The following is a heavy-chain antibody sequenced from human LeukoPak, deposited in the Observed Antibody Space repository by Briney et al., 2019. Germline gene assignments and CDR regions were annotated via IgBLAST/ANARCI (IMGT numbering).Heavy chain of an antibody. V-gene: IGHV4-39*07. CDR1: GGSISSYY. CDR2: IYYRGTP. CDR3: ARGGGDAGGYYYYYMDV. D-gene: IGHD3-10*01. Sequence: SETLSLTCTVSGGSISSYYWAWIRQPPGKGLEWIGSIYYRGTPYYNPSHKSRVTLSVDTSQRFSLKMFSVTAADTAVYYCARGGGDAGGYYYYYMDVWGKGTTVTVSS. J-gene: IGHJ6*03.